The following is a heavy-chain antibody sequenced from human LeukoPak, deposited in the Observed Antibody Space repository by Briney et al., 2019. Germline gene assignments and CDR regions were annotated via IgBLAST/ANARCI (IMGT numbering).Heavy chain of an antibody. CDR2: IYYSGST. CDR1: GGSISSGDYY. J-gene: IGHJ6*02. CDR3: AGRPSDYGDYFGMDV. Sequence: PSQTLSLTCTVSGGSISSGDYYWSWIRQPPGKGLEWIGYIYYSGSTYYNPSLKSRVTISVDTSKNQFSLKLSSVTAADTAVYYCAGRPSDYGDYFGMDVWGQGTTVTVSS. D-gene: IGHD4-17*01. V-gene: IGHV4-30-4*01.